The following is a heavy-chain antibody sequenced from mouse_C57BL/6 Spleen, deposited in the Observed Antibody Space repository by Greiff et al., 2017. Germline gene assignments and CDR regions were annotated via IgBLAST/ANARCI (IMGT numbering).Heavy chain of an antibody. Sequence: SCKASGYTFTSYWMHWVKQGPIQGLEWIGNIDPSDSETHYNQKFKDKATLTVDKSSSTAYMQLSSLTSEDSAVYYCARGPITTGVARAMDYWGQGTSVTVSS. V-gene: IGHV1-52*01. CDR3: ARGPITTGVARAMDY. D-gene: IGHD1-1*01. CDR1: GYTFTSYW. CDR2: IDPSDSET. J-gene: IGHJ4*01.